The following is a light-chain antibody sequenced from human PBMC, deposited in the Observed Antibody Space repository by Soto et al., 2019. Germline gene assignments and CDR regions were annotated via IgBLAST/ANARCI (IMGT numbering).Light chain of an antibody. CDR3: PAWDASLSGYV. Sequence: QSVLTQAPSVSGTPGQRVTITCSGSSSNIGRNSVNWYQHLPGTAPKLLTHGNNHRPSGVPDRFSGSKSGTSASLAISGLHSADEADYSCPAWDASLSGYVFGTGTKVTVL. J-gene: IGLJ1*01. CDR1: SSNIGRNS. V-gene: IGLV1-44*01. CDR2: GNN.